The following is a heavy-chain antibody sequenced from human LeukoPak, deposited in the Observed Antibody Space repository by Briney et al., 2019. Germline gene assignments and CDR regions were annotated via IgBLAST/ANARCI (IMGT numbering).Heavy chain of an antibody. D-gene: IGHD3-10*01. CDR3: AAVPYIWFGELFPFDP. V-gene: IGHV1-58*02. J-gene: IGHJ5*02. CDR2: IVVGSGNT. Sequence: SVKVSYKASGFTFTSSAMQWVRQARGQRLEWIGWIVVGSGNTNYAQKFQERVTITRDMSTSTAYMELSSLRSEDTAVYYCAAVPYIWFGELFPFDPWGQGTLVTVSS. CDR1: GFTFTSSA.